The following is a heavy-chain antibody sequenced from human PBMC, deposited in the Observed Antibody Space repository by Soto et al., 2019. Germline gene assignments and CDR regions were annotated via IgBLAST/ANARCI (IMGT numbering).Heavy chain of an antibody. J-gene: IGHJ6*02. D-gene: IGHD5-18*01. V-gene: IGHV6-1*01. Sequence: SQTLSLTCAISGDSVSSNSAAWNWIRQSPSRGLEWLGRTYYRSKWYKEYAASVRGRITINPDTSKNQFSLNLSSVTAADTAVYYCARDRLMATAGTARHYFGLDVWGQGTTVTVSS. CDR3: ARDRLMATAGTARHYFGLDV. CDR1: GDSVSSNSAA. CDR2: TYYRSKWYK.